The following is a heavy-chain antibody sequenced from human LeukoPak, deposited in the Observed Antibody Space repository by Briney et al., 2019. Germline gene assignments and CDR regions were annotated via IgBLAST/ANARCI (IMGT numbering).Heavy chain of an antibody. V-gene: IGHV3-21*04. D-gene: IGHD2-2*01. CDR1: GFTFSSYS. CDR2: ISSSSSYI. Sequence: GGSLRLSCAASGFTFSSYSMNWVRQAPGKGLEWVSSISSSSSYIYYADSVKGRFTISRDNSKNTLYLQMNSLRAEDTAVYYCAKSDPSPYGRPRGDYWGQGTLVTVSS. CDR3: AKSDPSPYGRPRGDY. J-gene: IGHJ4*02.